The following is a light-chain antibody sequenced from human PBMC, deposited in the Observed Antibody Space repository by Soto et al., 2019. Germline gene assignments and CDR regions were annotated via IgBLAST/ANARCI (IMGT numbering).Light chain of an antibody. CDR2: KAS. CDR1: QSINSW. Sequence: DIQMTQSPSTLSASVGDRVTITCRASQSINSWLAWYQQKPGKAPNLLIYKASSLQSGVPSRFSGSGSGTEFTLPISSLQPDDFATYYCQQYNSYSWTFGRGTKVEIK. V-gene: IGKV1-5*03. J-gene: IGKJ1*01. CDR3: QQYNSYSWT.